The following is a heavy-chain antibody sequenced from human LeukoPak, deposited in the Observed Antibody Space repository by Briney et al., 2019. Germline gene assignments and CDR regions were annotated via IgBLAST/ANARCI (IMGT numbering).Heavy chain of an antibody. Sequence: SETLSLTCAVYGGSFGSYYWNWIRQSPGRGLEWIGEIYHSGSTNYNPSLESRVTILVDTSKQQFSLKLSSVTVADTAVYYCARSGTYQYSSIYDYWGQGTQVTVSS. J-gene: IGHJ4*02. D-gene: IGHD6-13*01. CDR3: ARSGTYQYSSIYDY. CDR1: GGSFGSYY. CDR2: IYHSGST. V-gene: IGHV4-34*01.